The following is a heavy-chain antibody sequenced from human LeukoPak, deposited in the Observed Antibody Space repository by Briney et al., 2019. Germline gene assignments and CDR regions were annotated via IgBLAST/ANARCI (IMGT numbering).Heavy chain of an antibody. CDR3: AAVVVYASHLRL. CDR2: LRTEDTET. J-gene: IGHJ4*02. CDR1: GHSLSDLS. V-gene: IGHV1-24*01. D-gene: IGHD2/OR15-2a*01. Sequence: ASGKVSCKVSGHSLSDLSMHWVRQAPGKGLEWVGGLRTEDTETVYAQDFHGRVTMTEDTSADTAYMELSRLTSEDTAVYYCAAVVVYASHLRLWGQGTLVTVSS.